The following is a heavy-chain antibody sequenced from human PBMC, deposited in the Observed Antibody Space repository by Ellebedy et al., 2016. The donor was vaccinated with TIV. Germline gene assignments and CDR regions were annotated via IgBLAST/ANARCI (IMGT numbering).Heavy chain of an antibody. CDR3: TRGGYSSSFGPP. V-gene: IGHV3-53*01. Sequence: GESLEISCAASGFLVSDSYISWVRQGPRKGLEWVSTLYPIGATYYADSVKGRFIISRDTSTNTVYLQLSSLRREDTAVYFCTRGGYSSSFGPPWGQGTTVTVSS. CDR2: LYPIGAT. CDR1: GFLVSDSY. J-gene: IGHJ6*02. D-gene: IGHD6-13*01.